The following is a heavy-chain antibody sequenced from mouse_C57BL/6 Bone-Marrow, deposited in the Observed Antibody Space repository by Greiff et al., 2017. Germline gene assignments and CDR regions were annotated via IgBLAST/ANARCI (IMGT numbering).Heavy chain of an antibody. CDR3: ARLGDYAMDY. J-gene: IGHJ4*01. CDR2: ISSGGSYT. Sequence: EVQVVESGGDLVKPGGSLKLSCAASGFTFSSYGMSWVRQTPDKRLEWVATISSGGSYTYYPDSVKGRFTITRDNAKNTLYLQMSSLKSEDTAMYYCARLGDYAMDYWGQGTSVTVSS. V-gene: IGHV5-6*01. CDR1: GFTFSSYG.